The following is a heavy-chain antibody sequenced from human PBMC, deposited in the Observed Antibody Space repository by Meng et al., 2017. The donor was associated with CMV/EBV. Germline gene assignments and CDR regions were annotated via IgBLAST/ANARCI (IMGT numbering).Heavy chain of an antibody. J-gene: IGHJ5*02. V-gene: IGHV5-51*01. CDR1: GYSFTSYW. D-gene: IGHD2-2*01. CDR2: IYPGDSDT. Sequence: KVSGKGSGYSFTSYWIGWVRQRPGKGLEWMGIIYPGDSDTRYSPSFQGQVTISADKSISTAYLQWSSLKASDTAMYYCARRMGSTSSSYWFDPWGQGTLVTVPQ. CDR3: ARRMGSTSSSYWFDP.